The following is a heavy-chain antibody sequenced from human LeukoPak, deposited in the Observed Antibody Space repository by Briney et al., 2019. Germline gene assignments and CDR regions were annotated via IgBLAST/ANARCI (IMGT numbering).Heavy chain of an antibody. Sequence: GGSLRFSCAASGFTFDDYAMHWVRQAPGKGLEWVSGISWNSGSIGYADSVKGRFTISRDNAKNSLYLQMNSLRAEDMALYYCAKEGIVVVPAAIPEGYYYYYYMDVWGKGTTVTVSS. V-gene: IGHV3-9*03. CDR2: ISWNSGSI. D-gene: IGHD2-2*01. CDR1: GFTFDDYA. J-gene: IGHJ6*03. CDR3: AKEGIVVVPAAIPEGYYYYYYMDV.